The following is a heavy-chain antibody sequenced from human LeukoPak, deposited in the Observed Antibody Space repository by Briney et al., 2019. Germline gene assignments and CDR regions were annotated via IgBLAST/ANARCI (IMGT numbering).Heavy chain of an antibody. Sequence: PSETLSLTCTVSGGSISSYYWSWIRPPPGKGLEWIGYIYYSGSTNYNPSLKSRVTISVDTSKNQFSLKLISVTAADTAVYYCARYDYSSSWYISDYWGQGTLVTVSS. D-gene: IGHD6-13*01. J-gene: IGHJ4*02. CDR3: ARYDYSSSWYISDY. V-gene: IGHV4-59*01. CDR2: IYYSGST. CDR1: GGSISSYY.